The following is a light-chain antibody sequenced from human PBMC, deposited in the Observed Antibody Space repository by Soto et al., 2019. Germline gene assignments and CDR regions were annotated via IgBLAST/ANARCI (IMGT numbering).Light chain of an antibody. J-gene: IGLJ2*01. V-gene: IGLV2-23*02. CDR3: CSFAGGATFV. CDR2: EAS. Sequence: QSVLTQPASVSGSPGQSITISCTGTRNDIGGYNLVSWYQQHPGKAPKLIIYEASERPSGVSDRFSGSRSGNTASLTISTLQAEDEADYSCCSFAGGATFVFGGGTQLTVL. CDR1: RNDIGGYNL.